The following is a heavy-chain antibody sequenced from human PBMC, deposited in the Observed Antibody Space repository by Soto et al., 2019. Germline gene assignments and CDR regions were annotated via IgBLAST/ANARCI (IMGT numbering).Heavy chain of an antibody. Sequence: XETLSLTCTVSGCSISGYYWNWIRQPPGKGLEWIGYIYYSGSTNYNPSLKSRVTISVDTSKNQLSLKLSSVTAADTALYYCARDTSGWFDHWGQGTLVTVSS. V-gene: IGHV4-59*01. CDR1: GCSISGYY. CDR3: ARDTSGWFDH. CDR2: IYYSGST. J-gene: IGHJ5*02.